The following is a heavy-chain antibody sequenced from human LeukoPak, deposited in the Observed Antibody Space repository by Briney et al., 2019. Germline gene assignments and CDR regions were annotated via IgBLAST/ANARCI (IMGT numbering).Heavy chain of an antibody. V-gene: IGHV3-30*02. CDR3: AIEVYQLLSPYGMDV. CDR2: IRYDGSNK. J-gene: IGHJ6*02. CDR1: GFTFSSYG. D-gene: IGHD2-2*01. Sequence: SGGSLRLSCAASGFTFSSYGMHWVRQAPGKGLEWVAFIRYDGSNKYYAHSVKGRFTISRDNSKNTLYLQMNSLRAEDTAVYYCAIEVYQLLSPYGMDVWGQGTTVTVSS.